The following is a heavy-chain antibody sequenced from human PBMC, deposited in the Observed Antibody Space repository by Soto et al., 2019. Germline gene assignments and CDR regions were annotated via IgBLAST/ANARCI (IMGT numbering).Heavy chain of an antibody. D-gene: IGHD4-17*01. Sequence: TSETLSLTCTVSGVSIRSFYLSWIRQPAGKGLEWIGRIYPSGDTNYNPSLKSRVTMSVDTSKNQFSLRLTSVTAADTAVYYCAKAGEPFGDYFTPHYFDPWGQGTLVTVSS. CDR3: AKAGEPFGDYFTPHYFDP. CDR2: IYPSGDT. V-gene: IGHV4-4*07. J-gene: IGHJ5*02. CDR1: GVSIRSFY.